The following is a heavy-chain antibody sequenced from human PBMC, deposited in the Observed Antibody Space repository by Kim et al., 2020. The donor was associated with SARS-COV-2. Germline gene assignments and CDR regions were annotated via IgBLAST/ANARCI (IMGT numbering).Heavy chain of an antibody. Sequence: SETLSLTCTVSGGSISSSSYYWGWIRQPPGKGLEWIGSIYYSGSTYYNPSLKSRVTISVDTSKNQFSLKLSSVTAADTAVYYCASPPFSRITIFGVATDSAFYIWGQRTVVTGSS. CDR2: IYYSGST. CDR1: GGSISSSSYY. V-gene: IGHV4-39*01. D-gene: IGHD3-3*01. J-gene: IGHJ3*02. CDR3: ASPPFSRITIFGVATDSAFYI.